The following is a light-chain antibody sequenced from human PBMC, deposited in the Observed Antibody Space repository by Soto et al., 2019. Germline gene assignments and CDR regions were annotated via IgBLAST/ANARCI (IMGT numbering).Light chain of an antibody. CDR3: QQVNVYPST. Sequence: IQLTQSPSSLSASLGDRVTITCRASQGISNHLGWYQQKPGKAPELLIYAASTSQTGVPSRFSGGGSGTDFTLTITSLQPEDFATYYCQQVNVYPSTFGGGTKVEIK. J-gene: IGKJ4*01. CDR1: QGISNH. CDR2: AAS. V-gene: IGKV1-9*01.